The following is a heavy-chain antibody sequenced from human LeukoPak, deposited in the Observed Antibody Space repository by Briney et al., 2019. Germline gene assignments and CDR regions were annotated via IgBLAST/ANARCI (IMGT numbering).Heavy chain of an antibody. Sequence: PGGSLRLSCAGYGFTFSHAWMNWVRQAPGKGLEWVGRLKSTADGETTDYAAPVKGRFTISRDDSKSTLYLQMNSLKTEDTAVYYCVRLTLDTVYPYYYYMDVWGKGTTVTVSS. CDR1: GFTFSHAW. D-gene: IGHD2-2*02. CDR2: LKSTADGETT. CDR3: VRLTLDTVYPYYYYMDV. J-gene: IGHJ6*03. V-gene: IGHV3-15*01.